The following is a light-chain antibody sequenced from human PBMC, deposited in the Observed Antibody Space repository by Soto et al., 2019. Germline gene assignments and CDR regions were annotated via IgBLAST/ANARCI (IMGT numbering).Light chain of an antibody. CDR2: DAS. Sequence: DIQMTQSPSSLSASVGDRVTITCQASQDISNYLNWYQQKPGKAPKLLIYDASNLETGVPSRFSGSGSGTDFTFTISSLQPEDIETYYCQQYDNLSLTLAGGTKVDIK. CDR3: QQYDNLSLT. CDR1: QDISNY. J-gene: IGKJ4*01. V-gene: IGKV1-33*01.